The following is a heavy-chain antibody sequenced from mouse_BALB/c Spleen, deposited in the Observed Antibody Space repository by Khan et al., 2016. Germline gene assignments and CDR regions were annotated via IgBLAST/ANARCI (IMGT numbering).Heavy chain of an antibody. CDR3: ARWDGYDEGFAY. CDR1: GYTFTDYS. CDR2: INTETGEP. D-gene: IGHD2-2*01. J-gene: IGHJ3*01. Sequence: QIQLVQSGPELKKPGETVKISCKASGYTFTDYSMHWVKQAPGKGLKWMGWINTETGEPTYADDFTGRFAFSLETSASTAYLQINNLKNEDTATDFCARWDGYDEGFAYWGQGALVTVSA. V-gene: IGHV9-2-1*01.